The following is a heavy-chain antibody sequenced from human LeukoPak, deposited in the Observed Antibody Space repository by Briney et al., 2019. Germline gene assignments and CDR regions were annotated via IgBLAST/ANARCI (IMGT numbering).Heavy chain of an antibody. Sequence: GGSLRLSCAASGFTFGTSTMSWVRQAPGKGLEWVSSISGSGGTTYHADSVKGRFTISRDISKNTLYLQMNSLRAEDTAVYYCAKLWSSSWPFDYWGQGTLVTVSS. CDR3: AKLWSSSWPFDY. CDR1: GFTFGTST. V-gene: IGHV3-23*01. D-gene: IGHD6-13*01. J-gene: IGHJ4*02. CDR2: ISGSGGTT.